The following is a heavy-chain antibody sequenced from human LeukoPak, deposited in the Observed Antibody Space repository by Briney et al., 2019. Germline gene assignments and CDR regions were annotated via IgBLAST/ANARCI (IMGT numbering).Heavy chain of an antibody. V-gene: IGHV3-23*01. CDR1: GFTFSSYA. CDR2: ISGSGGST. CDR3: AKDPYDYIWGSYFTDYYFDY. J-gene: IGHJ4*02. Sequence: GGSLSLSCAASGFTFSSYAMSWVRQAPGKGMEWVSAISGSGGSTYSADSVKGRFTISRDNSKNTLYLQMNSLRAEDTAVYYCAKDPYDYIWGSYFTDYYFDYWGQGTLVTVSS. D-gene: IGHD3-16*01.